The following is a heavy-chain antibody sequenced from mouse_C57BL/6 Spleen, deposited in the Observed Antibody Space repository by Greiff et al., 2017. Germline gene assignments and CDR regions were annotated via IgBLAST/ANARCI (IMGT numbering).Heavy chain of an antibody. D-gene: IGHD2-1*01. CDR2: IYPGSGST. CDR3: ARGDYYYGNYVAY. J-gene: IGHJ3*01. V-gene: IGHV1-55*01. Sequence: QVQLQQPGAELVKPGASVRRSGRAFASPFTSYWLPWVKQRPGQGLGWIGVIYPGSGSTNYNEKFKSKATLTVDTSSSTAYMQLSSLTSEDSAVYYCARGDYYYGNYVAYWGQGTLVTVSA. CDR1: ASPFTSYW.